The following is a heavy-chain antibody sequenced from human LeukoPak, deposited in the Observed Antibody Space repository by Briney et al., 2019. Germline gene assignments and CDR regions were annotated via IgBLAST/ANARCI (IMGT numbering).Heavy chain of an antibody. V-gene: IGHV4-4*07. CDR1: GGSISSYY. J-gene: IGHJ3*02. CDR2: FYTSGTT. CDR3: ALPGAFDI. Sequence: SETLSLTCTVSGGSISSYYWSWIRQPAGKGLEWIGRFYTSGTTNYNPSLKSRVTMSVDTSRNQLSLELSSVTAADTAVYYCALPGAFDIWGQGTMVTVSS.